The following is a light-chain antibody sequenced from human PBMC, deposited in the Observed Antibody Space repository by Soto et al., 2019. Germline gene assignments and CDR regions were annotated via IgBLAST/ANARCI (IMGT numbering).Light chain of an antibody. CDR3: QQTFSVTPLT. V-gene: IGKV1-39*01. Sequence: DIQMTQSPSSLSASVGDTVTISCRASRSIRAYLNWYQHKPGKAPNLLIYCATTLHSGVPSMFSGSGSGIDFSLTISSLQPEDFATYYCQQTFSVTPLTFGGGTKVEI. CDR2: CAT. J-gene: IGKJ4*01. CDR1: RSIRAY.